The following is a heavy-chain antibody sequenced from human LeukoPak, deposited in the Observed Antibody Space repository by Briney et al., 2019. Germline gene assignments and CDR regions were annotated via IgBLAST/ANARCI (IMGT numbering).Heavy chain of an antibody. CDR3: ARFWSYCGSYLAPDGFDY. D-gene: IGHD1-26*01. Sequence: ASVKVSCKASGYTFTSYGISWVRQAPGQGLEWMGWISAYNGNTNYAQKLQGRVTMTTDTSTSTAYMELRSLRSDDTAVYYCARFWSYCGSYLAPDGFDYWGQGTLVTVSS. CDR1: GYTFTSYG. V-gene: IGHV1-18*01. J-gene: IGHJ4*02. CDR2: ISAYNGNT.